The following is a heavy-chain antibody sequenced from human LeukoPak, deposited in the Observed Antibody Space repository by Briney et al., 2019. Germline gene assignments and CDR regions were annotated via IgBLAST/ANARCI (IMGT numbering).Heavy chain of an antibody. Sequence: GGSLRLSCAASGFTFSSYAMSWVRQAPGKGLEWVSAISGSGGSTYYADSVKGRFTISRDNSKNTLYLQMNSLRAEDTAVYYCAKDLPSQLLYSDSLGYFDYRGQGTLVTVSS. D-gene: IGHD4-11*01. CDR2: ISGSGGST. CDR3: AKDLPSQLLYSDSLGYFDY. V-gene: IGHV3-23*01. J-gene: IGHJ4*02. CDR1: GFTFSSYA.